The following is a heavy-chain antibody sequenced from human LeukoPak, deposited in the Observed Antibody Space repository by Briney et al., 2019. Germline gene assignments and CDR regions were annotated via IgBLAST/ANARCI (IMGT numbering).Heavy chain of an antibody. D-gene: IGHD5-24*01. J-gene: IGHJ4*02. CDR2: INHSGST. Sequence: KSSETLSLTCAVYGGSFSGYYWSWIRQPPGKGLEWIGEINHSGSTNYNPSLKSRVTISVETSKNQFSLKLSSVTAADTAVYYCAREGGEDGSNYIDYWGQGTMVTVSS. CDR3: AREGGEDGSNYIDY. CDR1: GGSFSGYY. V-gene: IGHV4-34*01.